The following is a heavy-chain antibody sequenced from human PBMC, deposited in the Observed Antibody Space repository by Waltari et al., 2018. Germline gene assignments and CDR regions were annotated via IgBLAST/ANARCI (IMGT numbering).Heavy chain of an antibody. CDR3: ARDRAYGDYEHAFDI. V-gene: IGHV3-48*03. Sequence: EVQLVESGGGLVQPGGSLRLSCAASGFTFSSYEMNWVRQAPGKGLEWVSYISSSGSTIYYADAVKGRFTSSRDNAKNSLYLQMNSLRAEDTAVYYCARDRAYGDYEHAFDIWGQGTMVTVSS. J-gene: IGHJ3*02. CDR1: GFTFSSYE. CDR2: ISSSGSTI. D-gene: IGHD4-17*01.